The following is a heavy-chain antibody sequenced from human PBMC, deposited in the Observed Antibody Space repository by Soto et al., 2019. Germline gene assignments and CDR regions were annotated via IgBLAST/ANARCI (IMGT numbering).Heavy chain of an antibody. Sequence: EVQLEESGGGLVQPGGSLRLSCAASGFTFGSYWMSWVRQAPGKGLEWLATIKWDASEKKYVDSVKGGFTMSRDNAKNSLCLQMDSVGAEGRAVYYCARDWGYGWGTSVNHYLDYWGDGTGVTVSS. J-gene: IGHJ4*01. D-gene: IGHD3-10*01. V-gene: IGHV3-7*01. CDR1: GFTFGSYW. CDR2: IKWDASEK. CDR3: ARDWGYGWGTSVNHYLDY.